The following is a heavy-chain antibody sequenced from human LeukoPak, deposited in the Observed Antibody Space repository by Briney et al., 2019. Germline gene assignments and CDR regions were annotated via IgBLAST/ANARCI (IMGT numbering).Heavy chain of an antibody. CDR3: ARIHRYCSGGACYVLDN. D-gene: IGHD2-15*01. CDR1: GGSVSGYY. CDR2: VYYSGST. Sequence: SETLSLTCDVSGGSVSGYYWGWIRQPPGRGLEWIGYVYYSGSTNYSPSFKSRITISVDTSRNQFSLQLSSVTAADTAVYYCARIHRYCSGGACYVLDNWGQGTLVAVSS. V-gene: IGHV4-59*02. J-gene: IGHJ4*02.